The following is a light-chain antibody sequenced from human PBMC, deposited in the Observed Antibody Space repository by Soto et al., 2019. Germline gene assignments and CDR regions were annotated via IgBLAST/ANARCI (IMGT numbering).Light chain of an antibody. CDR2: YTS. Sequence: EIVLTQSPATLSSSPGETATLSCRASQYVGTRLAWYQHKPGQAPRLLIYYTSNRATGIPARFSGSGSGTDFTLTINSLAHEDFELYYCHQRQSWPRTLRQGTKVDIK. CDR3: HQRQSWPRT. CDR1: QYVGTR. J-gene: IGKJ1*01. V-gene: IGKV3-11*01.